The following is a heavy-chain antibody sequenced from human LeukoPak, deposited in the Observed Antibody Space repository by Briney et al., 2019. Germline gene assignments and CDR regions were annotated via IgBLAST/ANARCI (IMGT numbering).Heavy chain of an antibody. Sequence: SETLSLTCTVSGGSVSRYYWSWIRQPAGKGLEWIGRIYTSGSTNYNPSLKSRVTMSVDTSKNQFSLKLSSVTAADTAVYYCARDRVLLWFGTPRHDAFDIWGQGTMVTVSS. CDR3: ARDRVLLWFGTPRHDAFDI. J-gene: IGHJ3*02. D-gene: IGHD3-10*01. CDR1: GGSVSRYY. V-gene: IGHV4-4*07. CDR2: IYTSGST.